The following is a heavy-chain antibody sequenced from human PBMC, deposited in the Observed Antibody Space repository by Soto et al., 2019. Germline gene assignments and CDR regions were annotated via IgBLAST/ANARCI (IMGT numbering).Heavy chain of an antibody. V-gene: IGHV4-4*02. CDR3: AKSITFDWLFFDY. Sequence: SETLSLTCAVSGGSISRTNWWSWVRQPPGKGLEWIGEIYHSGTTNYNPSLKSRVTMSVDKSKNQFSLKLSSVTAADTAVYYCAKSITFDWLFFDYWGRGTLVTVSS. CDR1: GGSISRTNW. D-gene: IGHD3-9*01. J-gene: IGHJ4*02. CDR2: IYHSGTT.